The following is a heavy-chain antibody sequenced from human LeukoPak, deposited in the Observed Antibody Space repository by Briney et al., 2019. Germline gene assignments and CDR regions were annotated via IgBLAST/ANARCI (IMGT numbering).Heavy chain of an antibody. V-gene: IGHV3-23*01. D-gene: IGHD2-15*01. CDR1: GFTFSSYA. CDR3: ARQIGYCSGGSCYFEY. CDR2: ISDSGGST. J-gene: IGHJ4*02. Sequence: GGSLRLSCAASGFTFSSYAMSWVRQAPGKGLEWVSAISDSGGSTYYLNSVKGRITVSRDNSKNTLFLQMNSLRAEDTAVYYCARQIGYCSGGSCYFEYWGQGTLVTVSS.